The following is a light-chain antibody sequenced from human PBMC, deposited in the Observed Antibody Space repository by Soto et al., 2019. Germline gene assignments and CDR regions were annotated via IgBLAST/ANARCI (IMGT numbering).Light chain of an antibody. V-gene: IGKV3-20*01. J-gene: IGKJ2*01. CDR3: QQYGSSPVT. CDR2: GAS. CDR1: QSVSSSY. Sequence: EIVLTQSPGTLSLSPGERATLSCRASQSVSSSYLAWYQQKPGQAPRLLIYGASSRATGIPDRFSGSGSGTDFTLTIRRLEPEDFAVYYCQQYGSSPVTFGQGTKLEIK.